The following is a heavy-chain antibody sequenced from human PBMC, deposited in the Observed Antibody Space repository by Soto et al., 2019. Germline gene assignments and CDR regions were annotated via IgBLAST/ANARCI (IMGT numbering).Heavy chain of an antibody. CDR1: GDSVSSADYY. D-gene: IGHD4-4*01. CDR3: ARGKDNSQVGW. CDR2: IYYSGT. J-gene: IGHJ4*02. V-gene: IGHV4-61*08. Sequence: QVQLQESGPGLVKPSETLSLTCTVSGDSVSSADYYWSWIRQPPGEGLEWIGYIYYSGTKYNPSLKSRVIISVDTSKHQITLTLSSVTAADTAVYFCARGKDNSQVGWWGQGTLVTVSS.